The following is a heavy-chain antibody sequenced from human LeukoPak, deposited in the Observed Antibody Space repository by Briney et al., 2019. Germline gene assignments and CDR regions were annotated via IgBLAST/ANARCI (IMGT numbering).Heavy chain of an antibody. CDR1: GYTFTSYD. V-gene: IGHV1-8*03. Sequence: ASVKVSCKASGYTFTSYDINWVRQATGQGLEWMGWMNPNSGNTGYAQKFQGRVTITRNTSISTAYMELSSLRSEDTAVYYCLLLGRQLEGNWFDPWGQGTLVTVSS. D-gene: IGHD3-22*01. CDR2: MNPNSGNT. J-gene: IGHJ5*02. CDR3: LLLGRQLEGNWFDP.